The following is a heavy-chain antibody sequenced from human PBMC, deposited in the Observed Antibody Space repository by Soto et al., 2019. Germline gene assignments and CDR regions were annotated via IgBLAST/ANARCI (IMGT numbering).Heavy chain of an antibody. V-gene: IGHV4-30-2*01. Sequence: QLQLQESGSGLVKPSQTLSLTCAVSGGSISSGCYSWSWIRQPPGKGLEWIGYIYHSGRTYYNPSLKSRGTISVDRSKNQFSLKLSSVTAADTAVYYCARGGYSGYENWFDPWGQGTLVTVSS. CDR3: ARGGYSGYENWFDP. CDR1: GGSISSGCYS. CDR2: IYHSGRT. D-gene: IGHD5-12*01. J-gene: IGHJ5*02.